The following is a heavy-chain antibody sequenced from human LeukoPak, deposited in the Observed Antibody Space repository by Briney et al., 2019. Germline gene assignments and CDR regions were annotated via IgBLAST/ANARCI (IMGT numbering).Heavy chain of an antibody. Sequence: PSETLSLTCTVSGGSVSSGSYYWSWIRQPPGKGLEWIGYIYYSGSTKYNPSLKSRVTISVDTSKNQFSLKLSSVTAADTAVYYCASSEGEFGYSYGPLMFGAFDIWGQGTMVTVSS. CDR1: GGSVSSGSYY. CDR3: ASSEGEFGYSYGPLMFGAFDI. D-gene: IGHD5-18*01. CDR2: IYYSGST. J-gene: IGHJ3*02. V-gene: IGHV4-61*01.